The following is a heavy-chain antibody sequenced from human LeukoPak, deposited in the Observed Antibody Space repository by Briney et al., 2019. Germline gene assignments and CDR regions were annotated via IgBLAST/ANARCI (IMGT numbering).Heavy chain of an antibody. CDR2: INHNGST. CDR1: GGPFSADY. J-gene: IGHJ4*02. Sequence: ASETLSLTCTVYGGPFSADYWTWIRQPPGKGLEWIGEINHNGSTNYNPSLKSRVTISEDTSNNQFSLKLSSVTAADTAVYYCARPKYFGFWSGYYTGYLDQWGQGTLVTVSS. V-gene: IGHV4-34*01. CDR3: ARPKYFGFWSGYYTGYLDQ. D-gene: IGHD3-3*01.